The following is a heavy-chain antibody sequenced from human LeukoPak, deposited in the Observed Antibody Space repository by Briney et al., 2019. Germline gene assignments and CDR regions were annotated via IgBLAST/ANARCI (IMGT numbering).Heavy chain of an antibody. CDR3: AKDIGGDYVVGYFDY. CDR2: ISWNSGSI. D-gene: IGHD4-17*01. Sequence: GRSLRLSCAASGFTFDDYAMHWVRQAPGKGLEWVSGISWNSGSIGYADSVKGRFTISRDNAKNSLYLQMNSLSAEDMALYYCAKDIGGDYVVGYFDYWGQGTLVTVSS. CDR1: GFTFDDYA. J-gene: IGHJ4*02. V-gene: IGHV3-9*03.